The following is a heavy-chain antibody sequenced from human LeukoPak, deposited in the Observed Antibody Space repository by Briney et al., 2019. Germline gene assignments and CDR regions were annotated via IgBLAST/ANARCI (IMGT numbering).Heavy chain of an antibody. D-gene: IGHD3-22*01. J-gene: IGHJ4*02. CDR2: ISSSSSYI. Sequence: GGSLRLSCAASGFTFSSYSMNWVRQAPGKGLEWVSSISSSSSYIYYAGSVKGRFTISRDNAKNSLYLQMNSLRAEDTAVYYCAKDQYYYDSSGYYYYWGQGTLVTVSS. CDR3: AKDQYYYDSSGYYYY. CDR1: GFTFSSYS. V-gene: IGHV3-21*04.